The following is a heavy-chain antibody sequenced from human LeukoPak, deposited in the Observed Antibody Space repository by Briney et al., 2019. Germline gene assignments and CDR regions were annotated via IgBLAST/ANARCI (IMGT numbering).Heavy chain of an antibody. J-gene: IGHJ4*02. CDR1: GGSFSGYY. D-gene: IGHD1-26*01. V-gene: IGHV4-34*01. Sequence: SETLSLTCAVYGGSFSGYYWSWIRQPPGKGLEWIGEINHSGSTNYNPSLKSRVTISVDTSKNLFSLKLSSVTAADTAVYYCARGVGATVRYWGQGTLVTVSS. CDR3: ARGVGATVRY. CDR2: INHSGST.